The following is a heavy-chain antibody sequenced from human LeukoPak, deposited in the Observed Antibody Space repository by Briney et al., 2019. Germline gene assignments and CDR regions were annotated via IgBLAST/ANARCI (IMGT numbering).Heavy chain of an antibody. V-gene: IGHV3-30-3*01. CDR1: GFTFSSYA. J-gene: IGHJ1*01. CDR2: ISYDGSNK. Sequence: GRSLRLSCAASGFTFSSYAMHWVRQAPGKGVEGVAVISYDGSNKYYADSVKGRFTISRDNSKNTLYLQMNSLRAEDTAVYYCASPTDDSSGYEEYFQHWGQGTLVTVSS. D-gene: IGHD3-22*01. CDR3: ASPTDDSSGYEEYFQH.